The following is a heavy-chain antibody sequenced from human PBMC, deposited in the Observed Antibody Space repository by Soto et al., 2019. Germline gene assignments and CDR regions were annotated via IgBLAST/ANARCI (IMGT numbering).Heavy chain of an antibody. CDR1: GFNFKKFA. Sequence: EVQLLESGGGVVQPGGSLRLSCVASGFNFKKFAMAWVRRAPGEGLEWVSGIGGCGGSTSYADSVKGRFSIARDDSKNTLSLQMNSLRVEDTAQYYCAKADGEQWLVPHLDNWGQGTLVTVS. V-gene: IGHV3-23*01. D-gene: IGHD6-19*01. J-gene: IGHJ4*02. CDR3: AKADGEQWLVPHLDN. CDR2: IGGCGGST.